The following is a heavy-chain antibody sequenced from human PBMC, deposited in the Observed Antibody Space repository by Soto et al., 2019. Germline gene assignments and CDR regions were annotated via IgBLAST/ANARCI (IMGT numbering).Heavy chain of an antibody. CDR1: GFTFSSYG. J-gene: IGHJ4*02. CDR2: ISYDGSNK. Sequence: PGESLKISCAASGFTFSSYGMHWVRQAPGKGLEWVTIISYDGSNKNYGDSVKGRFTVSRDNPGNTLSLQMNSLRPEDTGIYYCAKDWGGRLDFWGQGAWVTVSS. D-gene: IGHD7-27*01. V-gene: IGHV3-30*18. CDR3: AKDWGGRLDF.